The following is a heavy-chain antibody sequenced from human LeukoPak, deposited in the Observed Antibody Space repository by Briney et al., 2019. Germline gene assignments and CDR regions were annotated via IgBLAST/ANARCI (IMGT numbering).Heavy chain of an antibody. D-gene: IGHD2-2*01. J-gene: IGHJ4*02. Sequence: SETLSLTCTVSGGSISRSAYYWGWIRQSPGKGLEWIGSIHYSGSSYHNPALKSRVTISVDTSKNQFSLDLSSVTAADTAVYHCARERGYCSRTYCPEGPYWGQGAVATVSS. V-gene: IGHV4-39*07. CDR2: IHYSGSS. CDR1: GGSISRSAYY. CDR3: ARERGYCSRTYCPEGPY.